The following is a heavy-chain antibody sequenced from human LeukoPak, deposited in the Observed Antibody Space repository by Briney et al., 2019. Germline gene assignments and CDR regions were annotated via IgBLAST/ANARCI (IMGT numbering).Heavy chain of an antibody. CDR3: ASRYCSSTTTSYFN. V-gene: IGHV3-74*01. CDR1: GFTFSSDW. Sequence: GGSLRLSCVASGFTFSSDWMHWVRQAPGKGLVWVSRINGDGSSTTYADSVKGRFTISRDNAKNTLYLQMNSLRAEDTAVYYCASRYCSSTTTSYFNWGQGTLVTVSS. J-gene: IGHJ4*02. D-gene: IGHD2-2*01. CDR2: INGDGSST.